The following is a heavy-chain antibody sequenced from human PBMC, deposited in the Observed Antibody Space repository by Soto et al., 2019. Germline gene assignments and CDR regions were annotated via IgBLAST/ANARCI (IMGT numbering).Heavy chain of an antibody. V-gene: IGHV4-38-2*01. J-gene: IGHJ4*02. CDR3: GHLKTDTEVTPAPPLFDS. CDR2: LSHSGRT. CDR1: GFSISSDSY. Sequence: XGTLSLTCAVSGFSISSDSYWCCMRQSPGKGLEWIGTLSHSGRTFYNPSLKSRVTISADTTKNQFSLSLTSVTAADTAVYYCGHLKTDTEVTPAPPLFDSWGQGTLVTVSS. D-gene: IGHD2-2*01.